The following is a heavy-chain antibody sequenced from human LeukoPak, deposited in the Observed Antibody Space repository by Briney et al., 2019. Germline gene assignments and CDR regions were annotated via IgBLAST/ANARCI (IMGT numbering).Heavy chain of an antibody. D-gene: IGHD6-19*01. J-gene: IGHJ6*02. CDR3: ARDLALAVAVAVPGHYGMDV. Sequence: ASVKVSCKASGYTFTGYYMHWVRQAPGQGLEWMGWINPNSGGTNYAQKFQGWVTMTRDTSISTAYMELSRLRSDDTAVYYCARDLALAVAVAVPGHYGMDVWGQGTTVTVSS. CDR2: INPNSGGT. CDR1: GYTFTGYY. V-gene: IGHV1-2*04.